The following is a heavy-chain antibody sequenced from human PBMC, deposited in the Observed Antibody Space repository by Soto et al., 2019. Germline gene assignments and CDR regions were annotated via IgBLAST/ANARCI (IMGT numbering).Heavy chain of an antibody. Sequence: PSETLSLTCTVSGGSISSSSYYWGWIRQPPGKGLEWIGSIYYSGSTYYNPSLKSRVTISVDTSKNQFSLKLSSVTAADTAVYYCARQQMTTVTNDYWGQGTLVTVS. CDR1: GGSISSSSYY. CDR2: IYYSGST. D-gene: IGHD4-17*01. J-gene: IGHJ4*02. CDR3: ARQQMTTVTNDY. V-gene: IGHV4-39*01.